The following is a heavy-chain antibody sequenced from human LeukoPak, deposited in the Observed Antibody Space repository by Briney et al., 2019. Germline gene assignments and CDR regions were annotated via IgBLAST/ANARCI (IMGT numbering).Heavy chain of an antibody. Sequence: SGGSLRLSCGASGFTFKSYSMNWVRQAPGKGLEWVSYISSGSTSIYADSVKGRFTISRDNAKNSLYMQMSSLRDEDTAVYYCARTGGVNAFDIWGQGTMVTVSS. CDR1: GFTFKSYS. J-gene: IGHJ3*02. CDR3: ARTGGVNAFDI. D-gene: IGHD2-8*02. CDR2: ISSGSTSI. V-gene: IGHV3-48*02.